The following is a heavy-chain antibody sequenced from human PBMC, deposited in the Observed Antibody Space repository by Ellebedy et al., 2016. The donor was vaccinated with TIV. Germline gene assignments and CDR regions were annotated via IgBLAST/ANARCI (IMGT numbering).Heavy chain of an antibody. D-gene: IGHD6-13*01. CDR2: IYSGGST. V-gene: IGHV3-66*01. J-gene: IGHJ6*02. CDR1: GFTVSSNY. Sequence: PGGSLRLSCAASGFTVSSNYMSRVRQAPGKGLEWVSVIYSGGSTYYADSVKGRFTISRDNSKNTLYLQMNSLRAEDTAVYYCARERVLGSSWYKERGGMDVWGQGTTVTVSS. CDR3: ARERVLGSSWYKERGGMDV.